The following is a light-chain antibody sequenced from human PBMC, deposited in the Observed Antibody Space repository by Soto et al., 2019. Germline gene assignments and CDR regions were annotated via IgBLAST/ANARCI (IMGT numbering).Light chain of an antibody. Sequence: QSALTQPASVSGSPGQSITISCTGTSRDVGGYNYVAWYQQHPGKAPKLIIYDVNFRPSGVSSRFSGSKSGNTASLTISGLQAEDEADYYCSSYSGYTPRVFGGGTKVTVL. CDR1: SRDVGGYNY. V-gene: IGLV2-14*01. CDR3: SSYSGYTPRV. J-gene: IGLJ2*01. CDR2: DVN.